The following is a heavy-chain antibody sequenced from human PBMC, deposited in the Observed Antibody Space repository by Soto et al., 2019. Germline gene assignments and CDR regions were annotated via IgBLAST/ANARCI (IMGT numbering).Heavy chain of an antibody. J-gene: IGHJ6*03. CDR2: MNPNSGNT. V-gene: IGHV1-8*02. Sequence: ASVKVSCKASGYTFTSYDINWVRQATGQGLEWMGWMNPNSGNTGYAQKFQGRVTMTRNTSISTAYMELSSLRSEDTAVYYCAKARVVGVNARYYYMDVWGKGTTVIVSS. CDR3: AKARVVGVNARYYYMDV. CDR1: GYTFTSYD.